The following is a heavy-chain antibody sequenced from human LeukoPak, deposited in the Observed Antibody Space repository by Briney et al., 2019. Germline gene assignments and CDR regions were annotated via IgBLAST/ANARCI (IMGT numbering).Heavy chain of an antibody. V-gene: IGHV4-34*01. CDR1: GGSFSGYY. CDR2: INHSGST. J-gene: IGHJ5*02. CDR3: ARDAAAGINWFDP. D-gene: IGHD6-13*01. Sequence: SETLSLTCAVYGGSFSGYYWSWIRQPPGKGLEWIGEINHSGSTNYNPSLKSRVTISVDTSKNQFSLKLGSVTAADTAVYYCARDAAAGINWFDPWGQGTLVTVSS.